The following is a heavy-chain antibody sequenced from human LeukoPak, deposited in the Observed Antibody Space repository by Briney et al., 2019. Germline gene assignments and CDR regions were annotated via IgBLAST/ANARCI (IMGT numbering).Heavy chain of an antibody. D-gene: IGHD3-10*01. V-gene: IGHV1-69*13. Sequence: GASVKVSCTASGGTFSSYAISWVRQAPGQGLEWMGGIIPIFGTANYAQKFQGRVTITADESTSTAYMELSSLRSEDTAVYYCARAKPKNTVRGLIMRRESRYYFDYWGQGTLVTVSS. CDR3: ARAKPKNTVRGLIMRRESRYYFDY. CDR1: GGTFSSYA. CDR2: IIPIFGTA. J-gene: IGHJ4*02.